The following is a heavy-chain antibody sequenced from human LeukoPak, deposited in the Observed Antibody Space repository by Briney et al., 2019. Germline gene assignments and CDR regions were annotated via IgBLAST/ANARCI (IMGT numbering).Heavy chain of an antibody. D-gene: IGHD1-14*01. CDR3: VVVVEPPDSDGFDV. CDR1: GFTFGNSW. CDR2: INADGSTA. J-gene: IGHJ3*01. Sequence: GGSLRLSCAASGFTFGNSWVHWVRQAPGKGLVWVSLINADGSTATYADSVKGRFTTSRDNARNTLSLQMNSLTIEDTAVYYCVVVVEPPDSDGFDVWGQGTMTTVSS. V-gene: IGHV3-74*01.